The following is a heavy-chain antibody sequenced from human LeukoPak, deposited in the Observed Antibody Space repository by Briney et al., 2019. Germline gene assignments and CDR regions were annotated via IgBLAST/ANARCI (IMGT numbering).Heavy chain of an antibody. J-gene: IGHJ3*01. CDR3: ARGWTTVTTARPADSFDV. CDR2: IYTSGST. CDR1: GGSISSYY. D-gene: IGHD4-17*01. Sequence: PSETLSLTCTVSGGSISSYYWSWIRQPPGKGLEWIGRIYTSGSTSYNPSLKSRVSISVDTSKNQFSLKLSSVTAADTAVYYCARGWTTVTTARPADSFDVWGQGTMVTVSS. V-gene: IGHV4-4*08.